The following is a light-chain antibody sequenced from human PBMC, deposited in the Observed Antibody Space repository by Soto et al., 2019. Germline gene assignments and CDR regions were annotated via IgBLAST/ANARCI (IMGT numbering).Light chain of an antibody. J-gene: IGKJ5*01. Sequence: EDVLTQSPGTLSLSPGERATLSCRASQSVSSTYLAWYQQKPGQAPRLLIYGASSRATGIPDRFSGSGSGTDFTLTISRLEPEDFAVYYCQQYGSFSITFGQRTRLEI. V-gene: IGKV3-20*01. CDR1: QSVSSTY. CDR3: QQYGSFSIT. CDR2: GAS.